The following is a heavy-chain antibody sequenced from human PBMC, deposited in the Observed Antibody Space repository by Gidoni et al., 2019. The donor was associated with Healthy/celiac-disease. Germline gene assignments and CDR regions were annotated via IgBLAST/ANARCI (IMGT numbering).Heavy chain of an antibody. Sequence: EVQLVESGGGLVQPGRSLRLSCTASGFTFGDYAMSWVRQAPGKGLEWVGFIRSKAYGGTTEYAASVKGRFTISRDDSKSIAYLQMNSLKTEDTAVYYCTREAAYYYDSSGYLSYFDYWGQGTLVTVSS. J-gene: IGHJ4*02. CDR2: IRSKAYGGTT. CDR3: TREAAYYYDSSGYLSYFDY. CDR1: GFTFGDYA. V-gene: IGHV3-49*04. D-gene: IGHD3-22*01.